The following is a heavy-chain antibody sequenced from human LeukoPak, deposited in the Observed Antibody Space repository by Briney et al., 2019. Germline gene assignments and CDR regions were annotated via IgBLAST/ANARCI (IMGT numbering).Heavy chain of an antibody. Sequence: SETLSLTCAVYGGSFSNYYWNWIRQPPGKGLEWIGSIYYSGSTYYNPSLKSRVTMSVDTSKNQFSLNLSSVTAADTAVYYCAREGASWSIDYWGQGTLVTVSS. CDR1: GGSFSNYY. D-gene: IGHD2-15*01. CDR2: IYYSGST. CDR3: AREGASWSIDY. V-gene: IGHV4-34*01. J-gene: IGHJ4*02.